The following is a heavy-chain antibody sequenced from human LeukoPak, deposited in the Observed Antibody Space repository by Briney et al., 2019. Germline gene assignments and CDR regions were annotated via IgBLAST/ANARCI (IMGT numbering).Heavy chain of an antibody. CDR1: GYSINRGYY. D-gene: IGHD2-2*01. Sequence: PSETLSLTCTVSGYSINRGYYGGWIRQPPGKGLEWIGSIYHNGRTYYTPSLESRVTISIDTSKDHFSLELSSVTAADTAFYYCAFSRTVVVPAQFDYWGPGTLVTVSS. J-gene: IGHJ4*02. V-gene: IGHV4-38-2*02. CDR3: AFSRTVVVPAQFDY. CDR2: IYHNGRT.